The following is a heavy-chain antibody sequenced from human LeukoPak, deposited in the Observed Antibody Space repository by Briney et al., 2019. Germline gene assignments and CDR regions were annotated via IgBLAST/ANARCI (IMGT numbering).Heavy chain of an antibody. V-gene: IGHV3-21*01. J-gene: IGHJ4*02. Sequence: PGGSLRLSCAASGFTFSSYSLYWVRQAAGQGLEWVSFFSSGSNYIYYIDLVKGRFTISRDIAKNSLYLQMNRVIVEETALYYFARVGCSGVTCYDYWGQGTLVTVSS. CDR2: FSSGSNYI. CDR3: ARVGCSGVTCYDY. D-gene: IGHD2-15*01. CDR1: GFTFSSYS.